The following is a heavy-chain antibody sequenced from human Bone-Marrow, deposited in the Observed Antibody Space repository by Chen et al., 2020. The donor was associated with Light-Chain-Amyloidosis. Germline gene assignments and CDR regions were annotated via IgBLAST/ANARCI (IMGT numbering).Heavy chain of an antibody. CDR2: IHHSGST. V-gene: IGHV4-34*01. CDR3: ARGAVGGTTGV. CDR1: GGSFSGYY. Sequence: QVQLQQWGAGLLKPSETLSLTCEVQGGSFSGYYWSWVRQSPGKGLEWIGEIHHSGSTSYNPSLKSRVTISLETSKNHFSLELTSVTAADTAVYFCARGAVGGTTGVWGQGTLVTVSS. D-gene: IGHD1-26*01. J-gene: IGHJ4*02.